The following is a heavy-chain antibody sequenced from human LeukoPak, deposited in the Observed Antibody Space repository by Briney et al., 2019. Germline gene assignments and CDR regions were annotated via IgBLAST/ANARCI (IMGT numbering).Heavy chain of an antibody. CDR3: ARSEINDYSKY. D-gene: IGHD4-11*01. Sequence: SETLSLTCTVSGGSISSSPYYWGWIRQPPGKGLEWIGSIYYSGTTHYSPSLESRVTISVDTSKNQFSLKLASVTAADTAVYYCARSEINDYSKYWGQGILVIVSS. V-gene: IGHV4-39*07. CDR2: IYYSGTT. CDR1: GGSISSSPYY. J-gene: IGHJ4*02.